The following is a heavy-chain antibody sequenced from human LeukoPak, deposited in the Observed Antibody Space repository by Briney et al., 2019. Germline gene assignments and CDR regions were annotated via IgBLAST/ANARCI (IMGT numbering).Heavy chain of an antibody. D-gene: IGHD3-9*01. Sequence: QPGRSLILSCAASGFTFDDYAMHWVRQAPGKGLEWVSGISWNSGSIGYADSVKGRFTISRDNAKNSLYLQMNSLRAEDTALYYCAKGSVDILTGYSDYWGQGTLVTVSS. J-gene: IGHJ4*02. CDR2: ISWNSGSI. CDR1: GFTFDDYA. CDR3: AKGSVDILTGYSDY. V-gene: IGHV3-9*01.